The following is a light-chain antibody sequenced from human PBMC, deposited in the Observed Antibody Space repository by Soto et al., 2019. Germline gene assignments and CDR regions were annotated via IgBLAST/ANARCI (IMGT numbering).Light chain of an antibody. V-gene: IGKV1-27*01. CDR1: QGISNY. Sequence: DIQMTQSPSSLSASIGDRVTITCRASQGISNYLAWYQQKPGKVPKLLICAASTLQSGVPSHFSGTGSGTDFTLTISGLQPEDVATYYCQKYNGVPWTFGQGTKVEIK. J-gene: IGKJ1*01. CDR2: AAS. CDR3: QKYNGVPWT.